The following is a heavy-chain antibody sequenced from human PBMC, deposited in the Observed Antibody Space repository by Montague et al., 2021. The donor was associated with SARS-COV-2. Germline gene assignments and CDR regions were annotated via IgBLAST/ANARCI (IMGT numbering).Heavy chain of an antibody. D-gene: IGHD3-10*01. V-gene: IGHV4-34*01. CDR1: GGSFSGYY. CDR2: INHSGGT. CDR3: ARVRYYGSGTSLGMDV. Sequence: SETLSLTCAVYGGSFSGYYWSWIRQPPGKGLEWIGEINHSGGTNYNPSPKSRVTISVDTSKNQFSLKLSSVTAADTAVYYCARVRYYGSGTSLGMDVWGQGTTVTVSS. J-gene: IGHJ6*02.